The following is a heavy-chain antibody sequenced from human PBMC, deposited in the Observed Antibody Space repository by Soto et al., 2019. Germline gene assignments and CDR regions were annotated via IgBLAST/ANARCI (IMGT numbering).Heavy chain of an antibody. D-gene: IGHD3-10*01. CDR2: IMPLYAKP. CDR3: ASLNNWRSGDGRIDV. Sequence: QVQLVQSGAEVKKPGSSVKVSGKASGGTFNTYTISWVRQVPGQGLEWMGGIMPLYAKPTYAQPFLVRLTIAADEHTSTVYMEVSSLRSEDTALYYCASLNNWRSGDGRIDVWGRGTAVSVSS. V-gene: IGHV1-69*01. CDR1: GGTFNTYT. J-gene: IGHJ6*02.